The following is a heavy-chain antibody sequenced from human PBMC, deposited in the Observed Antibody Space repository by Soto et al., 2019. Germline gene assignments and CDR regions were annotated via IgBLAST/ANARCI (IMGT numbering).Heavy chain of an antibody. J-gene: IGHJ6*02. CDR2: IRSKGYGGTT. Sequence: GGSLRLSCTGSGFTFGDFGMSWFRQAPGKGLEWLSFIRSKGYGGTTESAASVRGRFITSRDDSKSIAYLQMNNLKTEDTAVYYCASLTSWSQEYYYGMDVWGQGTTVTVSS. D-gene: IGHD2-2*01. CDR1: GFTFGDFG. V-gene: IGHV3-49*03. CDR3: ASLTSWSQEYYYGMDV.